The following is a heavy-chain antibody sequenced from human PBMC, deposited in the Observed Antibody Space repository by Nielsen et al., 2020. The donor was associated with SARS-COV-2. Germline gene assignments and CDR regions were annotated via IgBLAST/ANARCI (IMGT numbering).Heavy chain of an antibody. Sequence: SETLSLTCTVSGGSISSSSYYWGWIRQPPGKGLEWIGSIYYSGSTYYNPSLKSRVTISVDTSKNQFSLKLSSVTAADTAVYYCATRASEPLGAFDIWGQGTMVTVSS. D-gene: IGHD1-26*01. CDR1: GGSISSSSYY. CDR3: ATRASEPLGAFDI. CDR2: IYYSGST. V-gene: IGHV4-39*01. J-gene: IGHJ3*02.